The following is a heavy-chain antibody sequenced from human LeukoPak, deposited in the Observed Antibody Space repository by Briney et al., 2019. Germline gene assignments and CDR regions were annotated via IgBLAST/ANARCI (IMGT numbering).Heavy chain of an antibody. CDR2: ISGSGGSK. Sequence: GGSLRLSCAASGFTFSSYAMSWVRQAPGKGLEWVSAISGSGGSKYYADSVKGRFTISRDNSNNTLYLQMNSLRAEDTAEYYCAKDPAADPDDYDIYPADDAFDIWGQGTMVTVSS. CDR3: AKDPAADPDDYDIYPADDAFDI. D-gene: IGHD3-9*01. CDR1: GFTFSSYA. V-gene: IGHV3-23*01. J-gene: IGHJ3*02.